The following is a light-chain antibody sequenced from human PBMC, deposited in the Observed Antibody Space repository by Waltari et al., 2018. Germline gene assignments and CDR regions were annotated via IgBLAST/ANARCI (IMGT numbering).Light chain of an antibody. J-gene: IGKJ1*01. CDR3: QQYGSSPRT. CDR2: GAS. V-gene: IGKV3-20*01. CDR1: QSVSSYY. Sequence: EIVLTQSPGTLPLSPGERATLSCRASQSVSSYYLARYQQKPGQAPRLLIYGASSRATGIPDRFSGSGSGTDFTLTISRLEPEDFAVYYCQQYGSSPRTFGQGTKVEIK.